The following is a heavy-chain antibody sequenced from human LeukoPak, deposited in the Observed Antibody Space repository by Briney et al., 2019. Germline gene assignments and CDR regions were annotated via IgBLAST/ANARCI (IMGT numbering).Heavy chain of an antibody. J-gene: IGHJ3*02. CDR3: AKARSSSWYRDAFDI. CDR1: GFTFSDYY. Sequence: GGSLRLSCAASGFTFSDYYMSWIRQAPGKGLEWVSCISSSGSTIYYADSVKGRFTISRDNAKNSLYLQMNSLRAEDTAVYYCAKARSSSWYRDAFDIWGQGTMVTVSS. V-gene: IGHV3-11*01. CDR2: ISSSGSTI. D-gene: IGHD6-13*01.